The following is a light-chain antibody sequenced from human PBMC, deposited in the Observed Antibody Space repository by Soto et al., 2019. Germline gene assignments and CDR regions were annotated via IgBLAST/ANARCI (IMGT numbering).Light chain of an antibody. CDR1: QSLLHSNGYDY. CDR3: MQSLQTPGT. V-gene: IGKV2-28*01. J-gene: IGKJ4*01. Sequence: DIVMTQSPLSLPVTPGEPASISCRSSQSLLHSNGYDYLEWDLQKPGQSPQLLIYLGSNRASGVPDRFSGSGSGTDFTLKISRVEAEDVGVYYCMQSLQTPGTFGGGAKVEIK. CDR2: LGS.